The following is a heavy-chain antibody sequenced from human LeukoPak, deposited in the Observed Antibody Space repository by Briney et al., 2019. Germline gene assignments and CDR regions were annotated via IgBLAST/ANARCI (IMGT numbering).Heavy chain of an antibody. CDR1: GFTFSSYA. J-gene: IGHJ4*02. Sequence: PGGSLRLSRAASGFTFSSYAMSWVRQAPGKGLEWVSGISGSGGTTYYADSVQGRFTISRDNSKKTLFLQMSGLRAEDTAVYYCAKGDVVTAIFPLDYWGQGTLVIASS. V-gene: IGHV3-23*01. CDR3: AKGDVVTAIFPLDY. D-gene: IGHD5-12*01. CDR2: ISGSGGTT.